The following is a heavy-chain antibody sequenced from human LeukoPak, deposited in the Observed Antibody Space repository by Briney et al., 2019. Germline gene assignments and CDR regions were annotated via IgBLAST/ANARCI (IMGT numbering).Heavy chain of an antibody. CDR1: GFTFSSYA. J-gene: IGHJ4*02. D-gene: IGHD6-19*01. CDR2: ISGSGGST. Sequence: PGGSLRLSCAASGFTFSSYAMSWVRQAPGKGLKWVSGISGSGGSTYYADSVKGRFTISRDNSKNTLYLQMTSLRAEDTAVYYCAKEYSSGWYYFDYWGQGTLVTVSS. CDR3: AKEYSSGWYYFDY. V-gene: IGHV3-23*01.